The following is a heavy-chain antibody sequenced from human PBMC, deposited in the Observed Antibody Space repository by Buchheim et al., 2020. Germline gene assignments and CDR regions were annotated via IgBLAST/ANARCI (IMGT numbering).Heavy chain of an antibody. Sequence: QVQLVESGGGLVKPGGSLRLSCAASGFTFSDYYMSWIRQAPGKGLEWVSYISSSGSTIYYADSLKGRFTISRDHAKNSLYLQMNRLRAEDTAVYYCARSSPDPQYYYDSSGYYYPLDYWGQGTL. V-gene: IGHV3-11*01. CDR3: ARSSPDPQYYYDSSGYYYPLDY. CDR2: ISSSGSTI. D-gene: IGHD3-22*01. CDR1: GFTFSDYY. J-gene: IGHJ4*02.